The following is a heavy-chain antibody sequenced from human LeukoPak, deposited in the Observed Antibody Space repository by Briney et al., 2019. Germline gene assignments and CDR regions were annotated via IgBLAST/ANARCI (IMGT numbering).Heavy chain of an antibody. CDR2: IYHSGST. J-gene: IGHJ4*02. V-gene: IGHV4-38-2*02. CDR1: GYSISSGYY. D-gene: IGHD3-22*01. CDR3: ARVTGYMIEDYFDY. Sequence: TSETLSLTCTVAGYSISSGYYWGWIRQPPGKGLEWIGSIYHSGSTYYNPSLKSRVTISVDTSKNHFSLKLSSVTAADTAVYYCARVTGYMIEDYFDYWGQGTLVTVSS.